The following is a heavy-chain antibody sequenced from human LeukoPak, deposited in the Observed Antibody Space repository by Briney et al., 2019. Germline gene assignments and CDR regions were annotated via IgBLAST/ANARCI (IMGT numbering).Heavy chain of an antibody. D-gene: IGHD4-17*01. J-gene: IGHJ4*02. CDR3: ARARPTVTTFDS. V-gene: IGHV3-66*01. Sequence: GGSLRLSCAASGFTVSSNYMNWVRQAPVKGLEWVSAIYSGGSTYYADSVKGRFTISRDISKNTLYLQMNSLTAEDTAMYYCARARPTVTTFDSWGQGTLVTVSS. CDR2: IYSGGST. CDR1: GFTVSSNY.